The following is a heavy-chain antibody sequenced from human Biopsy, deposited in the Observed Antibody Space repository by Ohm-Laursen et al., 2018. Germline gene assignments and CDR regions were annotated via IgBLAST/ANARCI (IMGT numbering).Heavy chain of an antibody. Sequence: SETLSLTCSVSRGSIGSGGYYWSWIRQPPGKGLEWIGYIYYTGRTNYNPSLKSRVTISVDTSMNHLSLRLTSVTAADTAVYYCARHAPSYSGSYWRYFDLWGRGTLVTVSS. CDR2: IYYTGRT. V-gene: IGHV4-61*03. D-gene: IGHD1-26*01. CDR1: RGSIGSGGYY. CDR3: ARHAPSYSGSYWRYFDL. J-gene: IGHJ2*01.